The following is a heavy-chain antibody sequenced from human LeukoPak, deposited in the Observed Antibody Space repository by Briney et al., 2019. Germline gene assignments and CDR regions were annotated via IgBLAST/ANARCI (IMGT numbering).Heavy chain of an antibody. J-gene: IGHJ3*02. V-gene: IGHV4-4*07. CDR3: ARVEKSMVRGAAFGDDAFDI. D-gene: IGHD3-10*01. CDR2: IYTSGST. CDR1: GGSISSYY. Sequence: PSETLSLTCTVSGGSISSYYWSWIRQPAGKGLEWIGRIYTSGSTNYNPSLKSRVTMSVDTSKNQFSLKLSSVTAADTAVYYCARVEKSMVRGAAFGDDAFDIWGQGTMVTVS.